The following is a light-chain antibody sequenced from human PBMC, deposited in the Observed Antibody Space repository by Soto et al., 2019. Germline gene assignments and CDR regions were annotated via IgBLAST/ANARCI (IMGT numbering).Light chain of an antibody. CDR1: QSISSW. V-gene: IGKV1-5*01. Sequence: DIHMTQPPATLSPSVGERVTISSRASQSISSWLAWYQQKQEKATKLILYDASTLQSGVPSRFSGSGSGTDFTLTISRMHPDDFATYYCQKYNTYPWTFGQGTQRDIK. CDR3: QKYNTYPWT. CDR2: DAS. J-gene: IGKJ1*01.